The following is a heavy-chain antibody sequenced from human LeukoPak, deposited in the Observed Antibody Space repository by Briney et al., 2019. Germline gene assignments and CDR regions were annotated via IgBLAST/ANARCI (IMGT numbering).Heavy chain of an antibody. Sequence: SVKVSCKASGGTFSSYAISWVRQAPGQGLEWMGRIIPILGIANYAQKFQGRVTITADESTSTAYMELSSLRSEDTAVYYCATRPGYSNYVLDYWGQGTLVTVSS. CDR3: ATRPGYSNYVLDY. V-gene: IGHV1-69*04. CDR1: GGTFSSYA. CDR2: IIPILGIA. J-gene: IGHJ4*02. D-gene: IGHD4-11*01.